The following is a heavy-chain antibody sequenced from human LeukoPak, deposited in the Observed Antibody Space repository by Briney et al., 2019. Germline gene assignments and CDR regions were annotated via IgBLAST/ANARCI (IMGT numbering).Heavy chain of an antibody. V-gene: IGHV4-30-4*08. CDR3: GRERVVGANPNMEV. CDR1: GGSISSGDYY. CDR2: IYYSGST. D-gene: IGHD1-26*01. Sequence: SETLSLTCTVSGGSISSGDYYWSWIRQPPGKGLEWIGYIYYSGSTYYNPSLKSRVTISVDTSKNKFSLKLSSVTAADTAVYYCGRERVVGANPNMEVWGKGTTVTVSS. J-gene: IGHJ6*03.